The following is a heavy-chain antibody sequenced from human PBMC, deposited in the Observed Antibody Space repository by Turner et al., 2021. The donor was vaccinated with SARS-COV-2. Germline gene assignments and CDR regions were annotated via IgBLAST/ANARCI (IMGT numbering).Heavy chain of an antibody. V-gene: IGHV3-21*01. CDR2: IMSSSSDI. D-gene: IGHD4-17*01. Sequence: EVQLVESGGGLVKPGGSLRLSCAASGFTFSSYSMNWVSRAPGKWLEWVSSIMSSSSDIYYADSVKGRFTISRDNAKNSLYLQMNSLRAEDTAVYYCARVDYGDYGWAGDNYGMDVWGQGTTVTVSS. CDR3: ARVDYGDYGWAGDNYGMDV. J-gene: IGHJ6*02. CDR1: GFTFSSYS.